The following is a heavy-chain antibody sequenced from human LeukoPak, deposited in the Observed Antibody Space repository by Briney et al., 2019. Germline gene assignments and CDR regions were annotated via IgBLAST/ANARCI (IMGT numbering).Heavy chain of an antibody. V-gene: IGHV5-51*01. Sequence: GESLKIFCKGSGYSFTSYWNGWVRQMPGKSLEWMGTIYPGDSDTRYSPAFQGQVTSSADKSISTAYLQWSSLKASDTAMYYCARHGSGSYYNVWYWFDPWGQGTLVTVSS. CDR2: IYPGDSDT. D-gene: IGHD3-10*01. CDR3: ARHGSGSYYNVWYWFDP. J-gene: IGHJ5*02. CDR1: GYSFTSYW.